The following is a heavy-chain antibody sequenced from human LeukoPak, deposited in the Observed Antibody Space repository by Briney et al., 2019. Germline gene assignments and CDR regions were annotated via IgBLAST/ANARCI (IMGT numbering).Heavy chain of an antibody. CDR1: GGSISSYY. D-gene: IGHD6-13*01. CDR2: IYYSGST. Sequence: SETLSLTCTVSGGSISSYYWSWIRQPPGKGLEWIGYIYYSGSTNYNPSLKSRVTISVDTSKNQFSLKLSSVTAADTAVYYCARADPVAGSYFQHWGQGTLVTVSS. J-gene: IGHJ1*01. CDR3: ARADPVAGSYFQH. V-gene: IGHV4-59*01.